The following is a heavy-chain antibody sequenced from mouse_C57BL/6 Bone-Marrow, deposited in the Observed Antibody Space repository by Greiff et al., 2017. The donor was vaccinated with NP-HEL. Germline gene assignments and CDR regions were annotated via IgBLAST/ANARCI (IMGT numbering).Heavy chain of an antibody. V-gene: IGHV5-17*01. CDR3: ARQIYGHLRDYFDY. CDR1: GFTFSDYG. CDR2: ISSGSSTI. Sequence: EVMLVESGGGLVKPGGSLKLSCAASGFTFSDYGMHWVRQAPEKGLEWVAYISSGSSTIYYADTVKGRFTISRDNAKNTLFLQMTSLRSEDTAMYYCARQIYGHLRDYFDYWGQGTTLTVSS. D-gene: IGHD2-1*01. J-gene: IGHJ2*01.